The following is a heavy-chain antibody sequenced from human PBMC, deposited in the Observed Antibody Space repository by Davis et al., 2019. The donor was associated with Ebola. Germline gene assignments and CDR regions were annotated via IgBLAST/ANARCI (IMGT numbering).Heavy chain of an antibody. CDR2: IYESGKKL. CDR3: VRWKIGHEYIDY. V-gene: IGHV3-23*05. J-gene: IGHJ4*02. CDR1: GFTLIGYGYT. Sequence: GESLKISCAASGFTLIGYGYTMCWVHQAPGQGLEWVSGIYESGKKLYYADSVNGRFTVSRDNSENTLSLQMNSLRVEDTAVYYCVRWKIGHEYIDYWGQGTLVTVSS. D-gene: IGHD1-1*01.